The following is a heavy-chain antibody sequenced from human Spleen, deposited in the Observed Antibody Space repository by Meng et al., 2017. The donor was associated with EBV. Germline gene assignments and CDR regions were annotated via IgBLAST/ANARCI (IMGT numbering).Heavy chain of an antibody. CDR1: GGSISRGHW. Sequence: VQLQEPGPGLRKPSGPVSRPCAVSGGSISRGHWWSWVRQPPGKGLEWIGEITHSGRTNYNSSLRSRVPISVDSSKNQFSLRLASVTAADTAVNSRVDTGDSVRLLLESWGQVPWSPSPQ. CDR3: VDTGDSVRLLLES. D-gene: IGHD4-17*01. J-gene: IGHJ5*01. CDR2: ITHSGRT. V-gene: IGHV4-4*02.